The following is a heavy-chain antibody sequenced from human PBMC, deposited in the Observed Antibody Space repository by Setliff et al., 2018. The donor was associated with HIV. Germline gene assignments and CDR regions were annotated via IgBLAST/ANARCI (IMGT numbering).Heavy chain of an antibody. CDR1: GYSFDSYG. D-gene: IGHD3-22*01. CDR2: ISTYNHNT. CDR3: ARALGGGFDSSGNFDY. V-gene: IGHV1-18*01. J-gene: IGHJ4*01. Sequence: ASVKVSCKASGYSFDSYGLSWVRQAPGQGPEWMGWISTYNHNTKYAQEFQGRVTMTTDTSTTTAYMELRSLDTDDTAVYYCARALGGGFDSSGNFDYWGHGTLVTVSS.